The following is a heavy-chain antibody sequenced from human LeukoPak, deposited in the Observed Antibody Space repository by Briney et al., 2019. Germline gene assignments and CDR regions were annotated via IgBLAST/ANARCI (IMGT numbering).Heavy chain of an antibody. Sequence: SETLSLTCTVSGGSIYSYYWSWIRQPPGKGLEWIGYIYYSGSTNYNPSLKSRVTISVDTSKNQFSLKLSSVTAADTAVYYCARDHCSSTSCYQDDAFDIWGQGTMVTVSS. V-gene: IGHV4-59*12. CDR1: GGSIYSYY. J-gene: IGHJ3*02. CDR3: ARDHCSSTSCYQDDAFDI. D-gene: IGHD2-2*01. CDR2: IYYSGST.